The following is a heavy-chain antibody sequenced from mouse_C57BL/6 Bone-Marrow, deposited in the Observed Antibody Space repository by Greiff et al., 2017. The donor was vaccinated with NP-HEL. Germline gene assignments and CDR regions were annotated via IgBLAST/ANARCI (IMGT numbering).Heavy chain of an antibody. V-gene: IGHV1-22*01. D-gene: IGHD1-1*01. CDR3: ARSITTVVDHFAY. Sequence: VQLQQSGPELVKPGASVKMSCKASGYTFTDYNMHWVKQSHGKSLEWIGYINPNNGGTSYNQKFKGKATLTVNKSSSTAYMELRSLTSEDSAVYYCARSITTVVDHFAYWGQGTLVTVSA. CDR2: INPNNGGT. J-gene: IGHJ3*01. CDR1: GYTFTDYN.